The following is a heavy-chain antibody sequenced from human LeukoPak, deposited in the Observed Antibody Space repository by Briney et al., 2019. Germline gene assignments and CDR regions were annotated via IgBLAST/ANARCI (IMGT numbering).Heavy chain of an antibody. Sequence: GGSLRLSCAASGFTFSDYYMSWIRQAPGKGLEWVPYISSSGSTIYYADSVKGRFTISRDNAKNSLYLQMNSLRAEDTAVYYCARDRRSSKGNYYGMDVWGQGTTVTVSS. CDR2: ISSSGSTI. CDR3: ARDRRSSKGNYYGMDV. J-gene: IGHJ6*02. V-gene: IGHV3-11*01. CDR1: GFTFSDYY. D-gene: IGHD2-2*01.